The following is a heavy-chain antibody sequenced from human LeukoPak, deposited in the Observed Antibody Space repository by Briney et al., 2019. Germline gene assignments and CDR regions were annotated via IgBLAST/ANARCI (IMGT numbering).Heavy chain of an antibody. V-gene: IGHV3-33*01. CDR1: GFTFSSYG. CDR2: IWYDGSNK. Sequence: PGGSLRLSCAASGFTFSSYGMHWVRQAPGKGLEWVAVIWYDGSNKYYADSVKGRFTISRDNSKNTLYLQMNSLRAEDTAVYYCASHDSSGYYPTYYFDYWGQGTLVTVSS. CDR3: ASHDSSGYYPTYYFDY. D-gene: IGHD3-22*01. J-gene: IGHJ4*02.